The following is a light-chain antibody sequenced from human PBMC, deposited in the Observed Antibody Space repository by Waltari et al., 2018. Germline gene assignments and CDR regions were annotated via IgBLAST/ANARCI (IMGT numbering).Light chain of an antibody. CDR2: GVY. J-gene: IGLJ2*01. CDR3: CSYTSISTVV. CDR1: SRDIGGYNY. Sequence: QSALTQPASVSGSPGQSITISCTGSSRDIGGYNYVSWYQQYPGKAPKVLISGVYNRPSGVSDRFAGSKLDNTASLTISGLRAEDEAAYFCCSYTSISTVVFGGGTKVTVL. V-gene: IGLV2-14*03.